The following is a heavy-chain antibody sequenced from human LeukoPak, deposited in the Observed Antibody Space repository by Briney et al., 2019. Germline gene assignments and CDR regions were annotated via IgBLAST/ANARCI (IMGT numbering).Heavy chain of an antibody. V-gene: IGHV4-59*01. CDR3: ARDRGSGDDNWFDP. CDR1: GASISSYY. Sequence: PSETLSLTCTVSGASISSYYWSWIRQPPGKGLEWIGYRYYSGSTNYNPSLKSRVTISVDTSKNQVSLKLSSVTAADTAVYHCARDRGSGDDNWFDPWGQGTLVTVSS. D-gene: IGHD3-10*01. J-gene: IGHJ5*02. CDR2: RYYSGST.